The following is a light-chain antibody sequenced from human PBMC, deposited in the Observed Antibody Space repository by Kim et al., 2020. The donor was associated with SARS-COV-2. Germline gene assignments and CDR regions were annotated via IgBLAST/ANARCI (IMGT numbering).Light chain of an antibody. CDR1: QNIKRF. CDR3: QQNDRTPPT. V-gene: IGKV1-39*01. Sequence: LSASVGDRVTITCRASQNIKRFLNWYQLKPGKAPDLLIYAASTLQSGVPSRFSGTGSGTDFTLTITYLQPEDFATYYCQQNDRTPPTFGQGTKVDIK. J-gene: IGKJ1*01. CDR2: AAS.